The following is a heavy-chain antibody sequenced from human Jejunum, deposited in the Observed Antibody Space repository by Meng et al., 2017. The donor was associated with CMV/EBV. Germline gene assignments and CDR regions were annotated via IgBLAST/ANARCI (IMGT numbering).Heavy chain of an antibody. CDR3: AFLVDTVTLTRDY. V-gene: IGHV1-69*02. CDR1: GGTFSRNI. CDR2: IVPMVGRP. J-gene: IGHJ4*02. Sequence: SGGTFSRNIISWVRQAPGQGLEWMGRIVPMVGRPTYAQKFQGRVTISADKVTSIAYLEVTSLRSEDTAVYFCAFLVDTVTLTRDYWGQGTLVTVSS. D-gene: IGHD5-18*01.